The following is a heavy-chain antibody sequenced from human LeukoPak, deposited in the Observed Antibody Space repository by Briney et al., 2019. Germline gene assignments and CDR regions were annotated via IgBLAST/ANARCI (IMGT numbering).Heavy chain of an antibody. V-gene: IGHV4-4*02. CDR2: IYHSGST. Sequence: SGTLSLTCAVSGGSTSSSKWWSWVRQPPGKGLEWIGEIYHSGSTNYNPSLKSRVTISVDKSKNQFSLKLSSVTAADTAVYYCARMAIFGVVPSPFDPWGQGTLVTVSS. CDR3: ARMAIFGVVPSPFDP. D-gene: IGHD3-3*01. CDR1: GGSTSSSKW. J-gene: IGHJ5*02.